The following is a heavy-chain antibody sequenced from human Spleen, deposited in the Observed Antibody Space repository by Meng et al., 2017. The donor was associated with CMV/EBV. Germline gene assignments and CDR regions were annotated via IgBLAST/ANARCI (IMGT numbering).Heavy chain of an antibody. J-gene: IGHJ4*02. CDR1: SCSLSW. D-gene: IGHD3-22*01. Sequence: SCSLSWIGWFRQIPRKGLAWLGILSPAGSNIQYNPSFEGQVTISADRSTNTAYLQWNSLKASDTAMYYCARHYYYDTAGYYFLLGSWGQGTLVTVSS. CDR3: ARHYYYDTAGYYFLLGS. CDR2: LSPAGSNI. V-gene: IGHV5-51*01.